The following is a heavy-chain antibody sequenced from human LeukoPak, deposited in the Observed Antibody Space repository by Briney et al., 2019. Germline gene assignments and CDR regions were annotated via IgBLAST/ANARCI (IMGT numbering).Heavy chain of an antibody. CDR1: GGSISSYY. Sequence: SETLSLTCTVSGGSISSYYWSWIRQPPGKGLEWIGYIYHSGSTKYNPSLKSRVTISVDTSKNQFSLKLSSVTAADTAVYYCARDSPPVGLWGPRAAYYYYMDVWGKGTTVTVSS. J-gene: IGHJ6*03. D-gene: IGHD5-18*01. CDR2: IYHSGST. V-gene: IGHV4-59*12. CDR3: ARDSPPVGLWGPRAAYYYYMDV.